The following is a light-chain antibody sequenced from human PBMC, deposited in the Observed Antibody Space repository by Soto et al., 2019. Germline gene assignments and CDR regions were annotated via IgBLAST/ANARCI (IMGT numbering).Light chain of an antibody. V-gene: IGKV1-39*01. Sequence: IQMTQSPSSLSASVGDRVTITCRASQSISSYLNWHQQKPGKAPKLLIYAASSLQSGVPSRFSGSGSGTDFTLTITSLDPEDFAVYYCQQRSYWPLTFGQGTRLEIK. CDR2: AAS. CDR1: QSISSY. CDR3: QQRSYWPLT. J-gene: IGKJ5*01.